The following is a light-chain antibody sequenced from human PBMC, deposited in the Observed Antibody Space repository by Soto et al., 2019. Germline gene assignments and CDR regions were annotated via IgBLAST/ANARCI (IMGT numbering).Light chain of an antibody. CDR3: QQYDNWPLT. Sequence: EIVMTQSPATLSVSPGERATLSCGASQSVSSNLAWYQQKPGQAPRFLIYGASTRATGIPARFSGSGSGTEFTLTISSLQSEDFAVYYCQQYDNWPLTFGGGTKVDNK. CDR2: GAS. J-gene: IGKJ4*01. CDR1: QSVSSN. V-gene: IGKV3-15*01.